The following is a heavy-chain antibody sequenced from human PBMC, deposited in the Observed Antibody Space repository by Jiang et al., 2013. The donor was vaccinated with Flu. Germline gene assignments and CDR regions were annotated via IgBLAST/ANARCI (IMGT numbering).Heavy chain of an antibody. CDR1: GGTFSSYA. CDR3: ARVGKALQGYYYYYMDV. J-gene: IGHJ6*03. Sequence: GAEVKKPGSSVKVSCKASGGTFSSYAISWVRQAPGQGLEWMGGIIPIFGTANYAQKFQGRVTITADESTSTAYMELRSLRSDDTAVYYCARVGKALQGYYYYYMDVWGKGTTVTVSS. D-gene: IGHD1-26*01. V-gene: IGHV1-69*01. CDR2: IIPIFGTA.